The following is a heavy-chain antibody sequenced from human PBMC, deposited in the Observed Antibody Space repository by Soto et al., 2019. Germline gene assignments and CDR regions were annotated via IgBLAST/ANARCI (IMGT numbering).Heavy chain of an antibody. V-gene: IGHV4-30-4*01. J-gene: IGHJ5*01. CDR3: ARGRYCLNGRCFPNWFDS. Sequence: SETLSLTCSVSGDSISSVDYFWAWIRQPPGQALEYIGYIYKSATTYYNPSFESRVAISLGTSKSQFSLNVTSVTAADTAVYFCARGRYCLNGRCFPNWFDSWGQGTLVTVSS. CDR1: GDSISSVDYF. D-gene: IGHD2-15*01. CDR2: IYKSATT.